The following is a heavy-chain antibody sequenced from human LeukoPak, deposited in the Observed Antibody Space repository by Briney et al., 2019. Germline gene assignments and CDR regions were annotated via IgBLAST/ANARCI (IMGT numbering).Heavy chain of an antibody. CDR3: PKVPPHEHYYYYGMDV. J-gene: IGHJ6*04. Sequence: SGGSLRLSCAASGFTFSSYAMSWVRQAPGKGLEWVSAISGSGGSTYYADSVKGRFTISRDNSKNTLYLQMNSLRAEDTAVYYCPKVPPHEHYYYYGMDVWGKGTTVTSPQ. CDR2: ISGSGGST. V-gene: IGHV3-23*01. CDR1: GFTFSSYA.